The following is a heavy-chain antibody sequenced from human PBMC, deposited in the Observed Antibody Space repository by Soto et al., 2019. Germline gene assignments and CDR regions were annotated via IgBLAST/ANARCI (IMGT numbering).Heavy chain of an antibody. D-gene: IGHD2-2*01. Sequence: QVQLVQSGAELKKPGSSVKVSCKASGGTFSSYAVSWVRQAPGQGLEWMGGILPIFGTTNRAQKFQDRVTFTADESTSSAYMELSGLTSDDTAMYYCVRGQMPSTIAVARFDFWGQGTLITVSS. CDR1: GGTFSSYA. CDR2: ILPIFGTT. J-gene: IGHJ4*02. CDR3: VRGQMPSTIAVARFDF. V-gene: IGHV1-69*12.